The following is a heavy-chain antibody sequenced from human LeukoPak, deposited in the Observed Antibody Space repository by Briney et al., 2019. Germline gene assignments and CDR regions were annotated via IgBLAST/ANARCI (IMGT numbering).Heavy chain of an antibody. J-gene: IGHJ6*02. CDR1: GYTFTGYY. CDR2: INPNSGNT. CDR3: ARGLFSSSWYITYYYYGMDV. Sequence: ASVKVSCKASGYTFTGYYMHWVRQAPGQGLEWMGRINPNSGNTGYAQKFQGRVTMTRNTSISTAYMELSSLRSEDTAVYYCARGLFSSSWYITYYYYGMDVWGQGTTVTVSS. V-gene: IGHV1-8*02. D-gene: IGHD6-13*01.